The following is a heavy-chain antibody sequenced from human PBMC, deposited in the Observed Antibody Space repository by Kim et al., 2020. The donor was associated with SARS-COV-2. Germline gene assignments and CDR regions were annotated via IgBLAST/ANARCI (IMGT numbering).Heavy chain of an antibody. D-gene: IGHD1-20*01. CDR2: GST. Sequence: GSTKYNPSLKSRVTISVDTSKNQIHLRLASVTAADTAVYYCARDNGKDYWGQGNMVTVSS. CDR3: ARDNGKDY. V-gene: IGHV4-34*01. J-gene: IGHJ4*02.